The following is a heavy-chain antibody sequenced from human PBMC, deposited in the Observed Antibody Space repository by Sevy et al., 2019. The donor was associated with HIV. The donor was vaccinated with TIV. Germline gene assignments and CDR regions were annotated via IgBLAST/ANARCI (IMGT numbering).Heavy chain of an antibody. V-gene: IGHV3-7*03. CDR1: GFTFSSYW. J-gene: IGHJ4*02. CDR3: AREIPAALFDY. Sequence: GGSLRLSCAASGFTFSSYWMSWVRQAPGKGLEWVAHIKQDGSEKYYVDSVKGRFTISRDNAKNSLYLQMNSLRAEDTAVYYCAREIPAALFDYWGQGTLVTVFS. D-gene: IGHD2-2*01. CDR2: IKQDGSEK.